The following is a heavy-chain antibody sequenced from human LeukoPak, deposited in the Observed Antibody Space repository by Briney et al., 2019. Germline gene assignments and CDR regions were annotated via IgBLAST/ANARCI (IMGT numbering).Heavy chain of an antibody. J-gene: IGHJ4*02. CDR1: GGSISSYY. V-gene: IGHV4-4*09. Sequence: PSETLSLTCTVSGGSISSYYWSWIRQPPGKGLEWIGYIYTSGSTNYNPSLKSRVTISVDTSKNQFSLKLSSVTAADTAVYYCARHRADSYQPGIAAARPYFDYWGQGTLVTVSS. CDR3: ARHRADSYQPGIAAARPYFDY. D-gene: IGHD6-13*01. CDR2: IYTSGST.